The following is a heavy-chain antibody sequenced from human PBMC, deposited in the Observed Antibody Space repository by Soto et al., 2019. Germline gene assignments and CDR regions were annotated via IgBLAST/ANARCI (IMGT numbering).Heavy chain of an antibody. CDR2: ISGSGGST. V-gene: IGHV3-23*01. J-gene: IGHJ6*02. CDR1: GFTFSSYA. D-gene: IGHD1-1*01. Sequence: GGSLRLSCAASGFTFSSYAMSWVRQAPGKGLEWVSAISGSGGSTYYADSVKGRFTISRDNSKNTLYLQMNSLRAEDTAVYYCAKVLTEKLERRPTYYYYGMDVWGQGTTVTVSS. CDR3: AKVLTEKLERRPTYYYYGMDV.